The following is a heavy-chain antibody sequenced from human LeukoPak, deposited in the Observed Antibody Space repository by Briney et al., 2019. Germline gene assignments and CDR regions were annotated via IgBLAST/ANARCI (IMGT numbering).Heavy chain of an antibody. D-gene: IGHD3-10*01. CDR3: ARGNGSGSYLIWIGNWFDP. CDR1: GFTFSSYA. Sequence: PGGFLRLSCAASGFTFSSYAMTWVRQAPGKGLEWVSAISGPGGAPFYADSVKGRFTISRDNSKNTLYLQMNSLRAEDTAVYYCARGNGSGSYLIWIGNWFDPWGQGTLVTVSS. V-gene: IGHV3-23*01. J-gene: IGHJ5*02. CDR2: ISGPGGAP.